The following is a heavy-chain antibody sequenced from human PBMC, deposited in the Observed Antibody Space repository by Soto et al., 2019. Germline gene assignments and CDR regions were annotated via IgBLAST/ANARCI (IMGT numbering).Heavy chain of an antibody. CDR1: GGSLSSSAYS. CDR2: IYQSGST. J-gene: IGHJ3*02. D-gene: IGHD3-22*01. CDR3: ARDLLVYDSDGFSCDDAFES. Sequence: SETLSLTCAVSGGSLSSSAYSWSWIRQPPGKGLEWIGFIYQSGSTYYNPSLKSRVTMSLDRPKNQFSLKLSSVTAADTAVYYCARDLLVYDSDGFSCDDAFESWGQGTMVTVAS. V-gene: IGHV4-30-2*01.